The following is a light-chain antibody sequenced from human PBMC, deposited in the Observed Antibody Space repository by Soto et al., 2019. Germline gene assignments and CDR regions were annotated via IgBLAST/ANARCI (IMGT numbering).Light chain of an antibody. Sequence: QSALTQPASVSGSPGQSITISCTGTSSDVGGYNYVSWYQRHPGKAPKLIIYEVSNRPSGFSNRFSGSKSGNTASLTISGLQAEDEADYFCSSYTTSSSWLFGGGTKLTVL. CDR3: SSYTTSSSWL. V-gene: IGLV2-14*01. CDR1: SSDVGGYNY. CDR2: EVS. J-gene: IGLJ3*02.